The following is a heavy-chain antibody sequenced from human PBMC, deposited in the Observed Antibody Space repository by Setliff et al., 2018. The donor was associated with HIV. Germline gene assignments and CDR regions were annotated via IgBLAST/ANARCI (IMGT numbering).Heavy chain of an antibody. CDR2: ISVSGTDI. V-gene: IGHV3-11*04. J-gene: IGHJ4*02. D-gene: IGHD2-21*01. Sequence: GGSLRLSCAASGFTFTNYYMSWIRQAPGKGLELLSYISVSGTDIKYADSVKGRFTISRDNAKNSLYLQMNSLRAEDTAVYYCATGPRRLSYWGQGTLVTVSS. CDR3: ATGPRRLSY. CDR1: GFTFTNYY.